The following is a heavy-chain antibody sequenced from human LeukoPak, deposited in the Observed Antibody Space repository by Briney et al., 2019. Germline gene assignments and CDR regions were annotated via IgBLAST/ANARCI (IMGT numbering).Heavy chain of an antibody. CDR2: INPNSGGT. Sequence: ASVKVSCKASGYTFTGYYMHWVRQAPGQGLEWMGRINPNSGGTNYAQKFQGRVTMTRDTSISTAYMELSRLRYDDMAVYYCARDKYYDYVWGSYRPDYWGQGTLVTVSS. D-gene: IGHD3-16*01. V-gene: IGHV1-2*06. J-gene: IGHJ4*02. CDR1: GYTFTGYY. CDR3: ARDKYYDYVWGSYRPDY.